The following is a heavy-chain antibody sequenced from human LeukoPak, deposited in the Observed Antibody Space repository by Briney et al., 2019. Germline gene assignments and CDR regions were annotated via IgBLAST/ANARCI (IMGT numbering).Heavy chain of an antibody. Sequence: ASVKVSCKASGYTFTGYYIHWVRQAPGQGLEWMGWINPNSGGTNYAQKFQGRVTMTRDTSISTAYMELSRLRSDDTAVYYCASQINWHTTFDYWGQGTLVTVSS. CDR2: INPNSGGT. J-gene: IGHJ4*02. CDR1: GYTFTGYY. V-gene: IGHV1-2*02. D-gene: IGHD1-14*01. CDR3: ASQINWHTTFDY.